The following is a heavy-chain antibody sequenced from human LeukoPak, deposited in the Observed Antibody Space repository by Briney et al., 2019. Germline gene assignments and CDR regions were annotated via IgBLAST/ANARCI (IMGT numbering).Heavy chain of an antibody. CDR2: FDPEDGET. Sequence: ASVKISCKVSGYTLTELSMHWVRQAPGKGLEWMGGFDPEDGETIYAQKFQGRVTMTEDTSTDTAYMELSSLRSEDTAVYYCARRDWTDHYFDRWGQGTLVTVSS. J-gene: IGHJ4*02. D-gene: IGHD1-1*01. V-gene: IGHV1-24*01. CDR1: GYTLTELS. CDR3: ARRDWTDHYFDR.